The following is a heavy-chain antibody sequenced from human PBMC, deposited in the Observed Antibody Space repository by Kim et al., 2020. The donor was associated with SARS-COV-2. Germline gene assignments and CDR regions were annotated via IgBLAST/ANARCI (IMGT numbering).Heavy chain of an antibody. J-gene: IGHJ6*02. CDR3: AGAMVRGVIITGGMDV. V-gene: IGHV3-53*01. Sequence: DYVKGRLTITRGNSKNTPYLQMNSLRAEDTAVYYCAGAMVRGVIITGGMDVWGQGTTVTVSS. D-gene: IGHD3-10*01.